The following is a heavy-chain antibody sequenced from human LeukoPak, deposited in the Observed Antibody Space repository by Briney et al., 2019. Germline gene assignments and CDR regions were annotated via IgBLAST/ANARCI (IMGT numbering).Heavy chain of an antibody. CDR2: IYYSGST. D-gene: IGHD3-3*01. CDR3: ARGKTPKPYYDFWSGYLKPNWFDP. CDR1: GGSISSGDYY. J-gene: IGHJ5*02. Sequence: SQTLSLTCTVSGGSISSGDYYWSWIRQPPGKGLEWIGYIYYSGSTYYNPSLKSRVTISVDTSKNQFSLKLSSVTAADTAVYYCARGKTPKPYYDFWSGYLKPNWFDPWGQGTLVTVSS. V-gene: IGHV4-30-4*08.